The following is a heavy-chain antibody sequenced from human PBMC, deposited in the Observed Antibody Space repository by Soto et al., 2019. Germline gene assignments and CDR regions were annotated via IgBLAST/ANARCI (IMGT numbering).Heavy chain of an antibody. J-gene: IGHJ3*01. CDR1: GDSISSSYW. D-gene: IGHD3-22*01. V-gene: IGHV4-4*02. Sequence: PSETLSLTCAVSGDSISSSYWWSWVRQPPGKGLEWIGEIYRDENTNYNWSLRSRVTISADKSKNQFSLNLSSVTAADTAMYYCAGRESSDGPNWGQGTMVT. CDR2: IYRDENT. CDR3: AGRESSDGPN.